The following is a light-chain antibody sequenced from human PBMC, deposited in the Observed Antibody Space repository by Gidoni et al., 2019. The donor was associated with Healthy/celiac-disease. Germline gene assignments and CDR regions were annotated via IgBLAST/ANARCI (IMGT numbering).Light chain of an antibody. V-gene: IGKV1-17*01. Sequence: DMQMTQSPSSLSASVGDRVTITCRASQASRNDLAWYQHKPGSAPKRLMYGASTLQRGVPSRFSGTGSETEITLTISSLQPEDFAVYYCLHHNSFPRTFGQGTKVEIK. CDR2: GAS. J-gene: IGKJ1*01. CDR1: QASRND. CDR3: LHHNSFPRT.